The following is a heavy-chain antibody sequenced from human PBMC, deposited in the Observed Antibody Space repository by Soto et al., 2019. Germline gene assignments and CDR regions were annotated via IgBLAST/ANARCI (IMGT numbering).Heavy chain of an antibody. CDR2: ISSSSSTI. CDR1: GFTFSSYS. CDR3: ARDTAARPHWYYYYYMDV. J-gene: IGHJ6*03. Sequence: TGGSLRLSCAASGFTFSSYSMNWVRQAPGKRLEWVSYISSSSSTIYYADSVKGRLTISRDNAKNSLYLQMNSLRAEDTAVYYCARDTAARPHWYYYYYMDVWGKGTTVTVSS. D-gene: IGHD6-6*01. V-gene: IGHV3-48*01.